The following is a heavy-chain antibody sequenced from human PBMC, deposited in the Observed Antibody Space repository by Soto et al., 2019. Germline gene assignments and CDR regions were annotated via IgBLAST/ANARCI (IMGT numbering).Heavy chain of an antibody. J-gene: IGHJ6*02. V-gene: IGHV4-34*01. CDR3: ASRGYYYYYYGMDV. Sequence: SETLSLTCAVYGGSFSGYYWSWIRQPPGKGLEWIGEINHSGSTNYNPSLKSRVTISVDTSKNQFSLKLSSVNAADTAVYYCASRGYYYYYYGMDVWGQGTTVTVSS. CDR1: GGSFSGYY. D-gene: IGHD3-10*01. CDR2: INHSGST.